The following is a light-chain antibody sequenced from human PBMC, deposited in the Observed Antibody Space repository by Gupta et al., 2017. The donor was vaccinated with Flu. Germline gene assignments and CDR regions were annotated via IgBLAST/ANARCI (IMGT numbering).Light chain of an antibody. CDR1: KIGTKS. CDR3: QVGDGHNDYPV. Sequence: SYVLTQPPSVSVAPGQTARITCGGNKIGTKSVHWYQQKSGQAPVLVVYDDSVRPSGIPEGFSGSNSGKKATLSISRVEAGDEAEYCCQVGDGHNDYPVFGGGNKLTVL. J-gene: IGLJ3*02. CDR2: DDS. V-gene: IGLV3-21*02.